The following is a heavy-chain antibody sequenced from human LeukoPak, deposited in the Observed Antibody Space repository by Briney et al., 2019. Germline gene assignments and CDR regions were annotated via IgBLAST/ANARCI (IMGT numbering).Heavy chain of an antibody. CDR2: ISSSATTI. Sequence: GGSLRLSCAASGFTFSDYYMNWIRQAPGKGLEWVSYISSSATTIYYADSVKGRFTISRDNAKKSLYLQMNSLRAEDTAVYYCARDHSSSWNYFDYWGQETLVTVSS. D-gene: IGHD6-13*01. V-gene: IGHV3-11*04. CDR1: GFTFSDYY. J-gene: IGHJ4*02. CDR3: ARDHSSSWNYFDY.